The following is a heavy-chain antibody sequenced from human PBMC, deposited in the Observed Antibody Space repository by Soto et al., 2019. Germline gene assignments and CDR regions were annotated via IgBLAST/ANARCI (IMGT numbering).Heavy chain of an antibody. V-gene: IGHV4-30-2*01. D-gene: IGHD2-8*01. J-gene: IGHJ4*02. CDR2: IYHSGST. CDR3: ARSFTQWPVYFDY. Sequence: SETLSLTCAVSGGSISSGGYSWSWIRQPPGKGLEWIGYIYHSGSTYYNPSLKSRVTISVDRSKNQFSLKLSSVTAADTAVYYCARSFTQWPVYFDYWGQGTLVTVSS. CDR1: GGSISSGGYS.